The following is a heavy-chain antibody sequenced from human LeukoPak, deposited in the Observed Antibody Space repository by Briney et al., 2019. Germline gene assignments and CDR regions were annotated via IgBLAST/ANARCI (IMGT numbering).Heavy chain of an antibody. Sequence: GGSLRLSCAASGFTFSSYSMNWVRRAPGKGLEWVSSISSSSSYIYYADSVKGRFTISRDNAKNSLYLQMNSLRAEDTAVYYCARGTMIVVVITTFDYWGQGTLVTVSS. V-gene: IGHV3-21*01. CDR1: GFTFSSYS. D-gene: IGHD3-22*01. CDR2: ISSSSSYI. J-gene: IGHJ4*02. CDR3: ARGTMIVVVITTFDY.